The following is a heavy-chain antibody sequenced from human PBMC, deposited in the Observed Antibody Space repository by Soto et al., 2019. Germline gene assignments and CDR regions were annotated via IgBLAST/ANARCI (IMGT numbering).Heavy chain of an antibody. CDR1: GYTFTSYD. D-gene: IGHD1-1*01. CDR3: ARTGTSTGSPYYYGMDV. J-gene: IGHJ6*02. CDR2: MNPNSGNT. V-gene: IGHV1-8*01. Sequence: QVQLVQSGAEVKKPGASVKVSCKASGYTFTSYDINWVRQATGQGLEWMGWMNPNSGNTGYAQKFQGRVTMTRNTSISTAYMELSSLRSEDTAVYYCARTGTSTGSPYYYGMDVWGQGTTVTVSS.